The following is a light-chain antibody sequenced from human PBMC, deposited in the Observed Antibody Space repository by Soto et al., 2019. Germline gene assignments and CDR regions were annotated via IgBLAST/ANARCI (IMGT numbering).Light chain of an antibody. CDR3: QQYNNWPPIT. Sequence: IALTQSPATVSVSPGERATLSCRASQSVSSNLAWYQQKPGQAPRLLIYGASTRATGILARFSGSGSGTEFTLPISSLQSEDFAVYYGQQYNNWPPITFGQGTRLEIK. J-gene: IGKJ5*01. V-gene: IGKV3-15*01. CDR2: GAS. CDR1: QSVSSN.